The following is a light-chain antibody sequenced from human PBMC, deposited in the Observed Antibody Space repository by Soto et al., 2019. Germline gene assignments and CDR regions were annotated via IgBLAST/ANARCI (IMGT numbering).Light chain of an antibody. Sequence: EMVMTQSPATLSVSPGERATLSCRASQSVSSNLAWYQQKPGQAPRLLIYGASTRATGIPSRFSGSGYGTDFTLTITSLQTDDFGTYHCQQYDVHPKTFGQGTKVDIK. V-gene: IGKV3-15*01. CDR1: QSVSSN. CDR3: QQYDVHPKT. CDR2: GAS. J-gene: IGKJ1*01.